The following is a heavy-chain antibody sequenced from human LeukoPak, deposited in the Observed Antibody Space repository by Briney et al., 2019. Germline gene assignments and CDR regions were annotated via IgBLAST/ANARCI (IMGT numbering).Heavy chain of an antibody. CDR2: INQDGTDK. Sequence: PGGSLRLSCAASGFTFSNAWMSWVRQAPGKGLEWVANINQDGTDKYYVESVKGRFTISRDNAKNSLYLQMNSLRAEDTAVYYCARARRPSSYLGFQLWGQGTLVTVSS. V-gene: IGHV3-7*01. D-gene: IGHD6-13*01. CDR3: ARARRPSSYLGFQL. CDR1: GFTFSNAW. J-gene: IGHJ1*01.